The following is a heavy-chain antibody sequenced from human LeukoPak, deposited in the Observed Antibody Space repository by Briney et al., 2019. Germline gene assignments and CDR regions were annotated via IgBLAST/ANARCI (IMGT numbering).Heavy chain of an antibody. CDR1: GFTFSSYS. Sequence: PGGSLRLSCAASGFTFSSYSMNWVRQAPGKGLEWVSYISSSSSTIYYADSVKGRFTISRDNAKNSLYLQMNSLRDEDTAVYYCARDQYYDFWSSQYYYGMDVWGQGTTVTVSS. J-gene: IGHJ6*02. V-gene: IGHV3-48*02. CDR2: ISSSSSTI. D-gene: IGHD3-3*01. CDR3: ARDQYYDFWSSQYYYGMDV.